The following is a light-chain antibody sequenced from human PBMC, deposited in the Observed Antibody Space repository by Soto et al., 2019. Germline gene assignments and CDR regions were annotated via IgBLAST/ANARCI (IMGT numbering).Light chain of an antibody. J-gene: IGLJ2*01. CDR1: SSDVGSYNL. CDR3: CSYAGGTSVV. V-gene: IGLV2-23*01. Sequence: QSALTQPASVSGSPGQSITISCTGTSSDVGSYNLVSWYQQHPGKAPKLMIYEDIERPSGVSNRFSGSKSGNPASLTISGLQTEDEADYYCCSYAGGTSVVFGGGTKVTVL. CDR2: EDI.